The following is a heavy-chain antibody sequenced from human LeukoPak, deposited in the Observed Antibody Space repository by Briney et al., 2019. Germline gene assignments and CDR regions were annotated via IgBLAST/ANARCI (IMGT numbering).Heavy chain of an antibody. D-gene: IGHD5-24*01. Sequence: SETLSLTCTVSGGSISSGGYCWSWIRQHPGKGLEWIGHIYYSGSTYYNPSLKSRVTISVDTSKNQFSLKLSSVTAADTAVYYCARWSTLQHRWYYFDYWGQGTLVTVSS. CDR2: IYYSGST. CDR3: ARWSTLQHRWYYFDY. V-gene: IGHV4-31*03. J-gene: IGHJ4*02. CDR1: GGSISSGGYC.